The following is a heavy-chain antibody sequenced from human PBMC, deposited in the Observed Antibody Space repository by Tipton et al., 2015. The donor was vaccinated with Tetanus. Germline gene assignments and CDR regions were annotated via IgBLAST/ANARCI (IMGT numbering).Heavy chain of an antibody. J-gene: IGHJ6*02. Sequence: QSGAEVKKSGESLRISCKASGYEFISYWIAWVRQMPGKGLEWMGVIYPADSDIRNSPSFQGQVTMSVDKSTSTAYLQWRSLKASDSAMYYCARHSGGTEIGYYDDMDVWGQGTTVTVSS. CDR2: IYPADSDI. D-gene: IGHD3-10*01. CDR3: ARHSGGTEIGYYDDMDV. CDR1: GYEFISYW. V-gene: IGHV5-51*01.